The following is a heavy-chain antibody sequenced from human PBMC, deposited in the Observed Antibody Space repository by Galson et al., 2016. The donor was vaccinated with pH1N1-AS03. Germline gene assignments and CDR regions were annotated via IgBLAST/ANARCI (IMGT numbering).Heavy chain of an antibody. J-gene: IGHJ4*02. V-gene: IGHV6-1*01. D-gene: IGHD1-1*01. CDR3: AGMQLGALHF. Sequence: LEWLGRTYYRSRWKNDYAVSVKSRIIINPDTSKNQFSLQLNSVTPEDTAIYYCAGMQLGALHFWGRGTLVTVSS. CDR2: TYYRSRWKN.